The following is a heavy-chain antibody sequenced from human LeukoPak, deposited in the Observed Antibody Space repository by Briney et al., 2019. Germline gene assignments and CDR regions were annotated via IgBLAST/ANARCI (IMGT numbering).Heavy chain of an antibody. CDR3: ARAGQVGATARGVYYYYMDV. Sequence: GGSLRLSCAASGFTFTTYWMSWVRQAPGKGLEWVAVISYDGSNKYYADSVKGRFTISRDNSKNTLYLQMNSLRAEDTAVYYCARAGQVGATARGVYYYYMDVWGKGTTVTVSS. J-gene: IGHJ6*03. CDR1: GFTFTTYW. V-gene: IGHV3-30*03. CDR2: ISYDGSNK. D-gene: IGHD1-26*01.